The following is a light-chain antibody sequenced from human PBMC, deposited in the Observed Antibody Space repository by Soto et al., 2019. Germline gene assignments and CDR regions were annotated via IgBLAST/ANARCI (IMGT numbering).Light chain of an antibody. CDR1: QSVSSY. CDR3: QRRSNWHHT. V-gene: IGKV3D-11*02. Sequence: EIVLTQSPATLSLSPGERATLSCSASQSVSSYLACYQQKPGQARRLLIYDASNRSTGIPARFSGSGPGTDFTNTISSLEPEDVADYYCQRRSNWHHTFDGGTKVEIK. J-gene: IGKJ4*02. CDR2: DAS.